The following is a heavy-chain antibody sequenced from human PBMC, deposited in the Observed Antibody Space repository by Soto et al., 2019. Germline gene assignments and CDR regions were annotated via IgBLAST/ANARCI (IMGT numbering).Heavy chain of an antibody. CDR2: ISGSGGST. CDR1: GFTFSSYA. CDR3: AKGYYCSSTSCYRSFDY. J-gene: IGHJ4*02. D-gene: IGHD2-2*01. V-gene: IGHV3-23*01. Sequence: EVRLLESGGGLVQPGGSLRLSCAASGFTFSSYAMSWVRQAPGKGLEWVSAISGSGGSTYYADSVKGRFTISRDNSKNTLYLQMNSLRAEDTAVYYCAKGYYCSSTSCYRSFDYWGQGTLVTVSS.